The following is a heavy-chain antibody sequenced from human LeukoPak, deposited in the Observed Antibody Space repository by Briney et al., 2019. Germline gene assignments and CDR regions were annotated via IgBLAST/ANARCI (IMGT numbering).Heavy chain of an antibody. CDR1: GFSFSDYY. D-gene: IGHD3-9*01. Sequence: GGSLRLSCAASGFSFSDYYMSWLRQAPGEGLEWISYISSSGGTIYYGGSVKGRFTISRDNAQNLLYLQMNSLRDEDTAVYYRARDHPTAMTGNVYDSWGQGTLVTVSA. CDR3: ARDHPTAMTGNVYDS. V-gene: IGHV3-11*01. J-gene: IGHJ4*02. CDR2: ISSSGGTI.